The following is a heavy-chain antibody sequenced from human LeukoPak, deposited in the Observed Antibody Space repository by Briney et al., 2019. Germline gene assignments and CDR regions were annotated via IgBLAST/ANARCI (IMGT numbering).Heavy chain of an antibody. Sequence: PGGSLRLSCAVSGIILSNYGMSWVRQAPGKGLEWVAGISDSGVGPNYAASVKGRFTISRDNPKNTLYLQMNSLRAEDTAVYFCAKRGVVIRVILVGFHKEAYYFDSWGQGALVTVSS. D-gene: IGHD3-22*01. CDR3: AKRGVVIRVILVGFHKEAYYFDS. J-gene: IGHJ4*02. CDR1: GIILSNYG. CDR2: ISDSGVGP. V-gene: IGHV3-23*01.